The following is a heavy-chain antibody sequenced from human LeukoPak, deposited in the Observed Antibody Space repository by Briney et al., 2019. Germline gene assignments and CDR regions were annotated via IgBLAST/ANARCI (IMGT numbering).Heavy chain of an antibody. V-gene: IGHV3-30*02. CDR2: IRADKSDK. CDR1: GFTFNDYH. D-gene: IGHD7-27*01. CDR3: VRDYNWGFDY. J-gene: IGHJ4*02. Sequence: GGSLRLSCAAFGFTFNDYHMHWVRQAPGKGLEWVAFIRADKSDKYYPDSVKGRFTISRDNFKNTVSLQMNSLRPEDTGLYYCVRDYNWGFDYWGQGTLVTVSS.